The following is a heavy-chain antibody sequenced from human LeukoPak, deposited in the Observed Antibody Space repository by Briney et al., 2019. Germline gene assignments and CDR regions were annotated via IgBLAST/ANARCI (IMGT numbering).Heavy chain of an antibody. Sequence: GGSLRLSCAASGFTFSDYYMSWIRQAPGKGLEWVSYISSSGISIYYADSVKGRFTISRDNAKNSLYLQMNSLIAEDTAVYYCARGQYCSGTSCYHRANFDHWGQGTLVTVSS. J-gene: IGHJ4*02. CDR1: GFTFSDYY. V-gene: IGHV3-11*04. D-gene: IGHD2-2*01. CDR2: ISSSGISI. CDR3: ARGQYCSGTSCYHRANFDH.